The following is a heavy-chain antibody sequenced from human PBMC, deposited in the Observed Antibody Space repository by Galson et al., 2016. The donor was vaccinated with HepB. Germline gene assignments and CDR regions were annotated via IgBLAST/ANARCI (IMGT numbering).Heavy chain of an antibody. CDR1: GYSSTNYW. D-gene: IGHD2-2*01. Sequence: QSGAEVKKPGDSLKISCEGSGYSSTNYWIAWVRQMPGKGLEWMGIIYPGDSDTRYSPSFQGQVTISADKSSSAAYLPWSSLKASDTAIYYCARRGSREYFHQWGQGTLVTVSA. J-gene: IGHJ1*01. CDR2: IYPGDSDT. V-gene: IGHV5-51*01. CDR3: ARRGSREYFHQ.